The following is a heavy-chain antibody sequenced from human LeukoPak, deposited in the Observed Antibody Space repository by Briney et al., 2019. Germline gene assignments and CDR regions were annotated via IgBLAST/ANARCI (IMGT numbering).Heavy chain of an antibody. V-gene: IGHV1-2*02. D-gene: IGHD4-17*01. CDR3: ARDRRTTVTTLGY. CDR2: INPNSGGT. Sequence: ASVKVSCKASGYTLTGYYLHWVRQAPGQGLEWMGWINPNSGGTNYAQKFQGRVTMTRDTSISTAYMELSRLRSDDTAVYYCARDRRTTVTTLGYWGQGTLVTVSS. J-gene: IGHJ4*02. CDR1: GYTLTGYY.